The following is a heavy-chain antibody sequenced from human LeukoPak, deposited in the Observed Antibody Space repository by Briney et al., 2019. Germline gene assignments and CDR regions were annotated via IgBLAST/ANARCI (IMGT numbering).Heavy chain of an antibody. D-gene: IGHD5-24*01. V-gene: IGHV4-39*01. Sequence: SETLSLTCTVSGGSISSSSYYWGWIRQPPGKGLEWIGSIYYSGSTYYNPSLKSRVTISVDTSKNQFSLKLSSVTAADTAVYYCARWRDGYNNWFDPWGQGTLVTVSS. J-gene: IGHJ5*02. CDR3: ARWRDGYNNWFDP. CDR1: GGSISSSSYY. CDR2: IYYSGST.